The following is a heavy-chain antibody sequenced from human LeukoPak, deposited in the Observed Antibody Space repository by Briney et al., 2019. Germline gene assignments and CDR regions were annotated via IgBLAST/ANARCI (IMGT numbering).Heavy chain of an antibody. CDR1: GGSISSGRYY. CDR3: ARERRKNSGSYGAFDI. CDR2: IYTSGST. J-gene: IGHJ3*02. Sequence: SETLSLTCTVSGGSISSGRYYWRWIRQPAGKGLEWIGRIYTSGSTNYNPSLKSRVTISVDTSKNQFSLKLSSVTAADTAVYYCARERRKNSGSYGAFDIWGQGTMVTVSS. D-gene: IGHD1-26*01. V-gene: IGHV4-61*02.